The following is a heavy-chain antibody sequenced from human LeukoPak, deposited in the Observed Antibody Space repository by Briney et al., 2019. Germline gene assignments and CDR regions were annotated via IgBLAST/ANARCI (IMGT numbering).Heavy chain of an antibody. V-gene: IGHV3-30*02. J-gene: IGHJ4*02. CDR3: AKGLVVYQLPPEGGFDY. CDR2: IRYDGSNK. D-gene: IGHD2-2*01. CDR1: GFTFSSYG. Sequence: SGGSLRLSCAASGFTFSSYGMHWVRQAPGKGLEWVAFIRYDGSNKYYADSVKGRFTISRDNSKNTLYLQMNSLRAEDTAVYYCAKGLVVYQLPPEGGFDYWGQGTLVTVSS.